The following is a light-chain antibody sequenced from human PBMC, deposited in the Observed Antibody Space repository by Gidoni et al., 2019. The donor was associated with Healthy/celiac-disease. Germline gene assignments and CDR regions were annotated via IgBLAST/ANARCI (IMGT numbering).Light chain of an antibody. CDR2: GAS. J-gene: IGKJ4*02. Sequence: EIALTQSPGTMTLSPGERATLSFRASQSVSSSYLAWYQQKPGQAPRLLIYGASSRATGIPDKFSSSGSGTEFTLTISRLGPEDFAVYYCQQYGSSPLTFGGGTKVEIK. V-gene: IGKV3-20*01. CDR3: QQYGSSPLT. CDR1: QSVSSSY.